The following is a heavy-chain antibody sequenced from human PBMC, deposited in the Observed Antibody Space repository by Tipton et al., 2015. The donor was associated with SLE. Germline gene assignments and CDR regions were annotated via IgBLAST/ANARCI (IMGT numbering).Heavy chain of an antibody. CDR2: VYYTGNT. CDR1: GGSISRYY. J-gene: IGHJ4*02. Sequence: TLSLTCNVSGGSISRYYWGWIRQPPGKGLEWVGTVYYTGNTFYNPSLKSRVTISVDTSKNQFSLNLSSVTAADTAVYYCARDEYRYDTTGYHLLGHFDFWGQGTLVTVSS. V-gene: IGHV4-39*07. D-gene: IGHD3-22*01. CDR3: ARDEYRYDTTGYHLLGHFDF.